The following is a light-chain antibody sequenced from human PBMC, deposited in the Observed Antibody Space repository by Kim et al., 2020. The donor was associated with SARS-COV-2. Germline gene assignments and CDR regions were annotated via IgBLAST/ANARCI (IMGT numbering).Light chain of an antibody. CDR2: RNN. CDR1: SNEVGNEG. Sequence: QTAPLTCTGTSNEVGNEGATWLQQHQGHPPKLLSSRNNNRPSGISERFSASRSGDTASLTITGLQPEDEADYYCSAWDSSLSAWVLGGGTQLTVL. V-gene: IGLV10-54*01. J-gene: IGLJ3*02. CDR3: SAWDSSLSAWV.